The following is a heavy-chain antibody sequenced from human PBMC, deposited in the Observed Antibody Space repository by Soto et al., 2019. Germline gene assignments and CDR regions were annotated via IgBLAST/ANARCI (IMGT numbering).Heavy chain of an antibody. J-gene: IGHJ4*02. Sequence: QVQLVQSGAEVKKPGASVTVSCKASGYTFTSYAMHLVRQAPGQSLEWMGWINAGNGNTKYSQKFQGRVTITRDTSASPAYMERSSLRSEDTDVYYCASGGSYLRLDYWGQGTLVTVSS. CDR1: GYTFTSYA. D-gene: IGHD1-26*01. V-gene: IGHV1-3*01. CDR3: ASGGSYLRLDY. CDR2: INAGNGNT.